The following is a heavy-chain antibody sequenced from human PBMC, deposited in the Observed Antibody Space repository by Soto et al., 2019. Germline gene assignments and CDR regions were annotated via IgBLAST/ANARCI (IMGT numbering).Heavy chain of an antibody. V-gene: IGHV1-18*01. CDR3: ARAPSYGSIDY. J-gene: IGHJ4*02. CDR2: ISAYNGNT. CDR1: GYTFTSYG. D-gene: IGHD5-18*01. Sequence: APVKVSCKASGYTFTSYGISWVRKAPGQGLEWMGWISAYNGNTNYAQKLQGRVTMTTDTSTSTAYMELRSLRSDDTAVYYCARAPSYGSIDYWGQGTLVTVSS.